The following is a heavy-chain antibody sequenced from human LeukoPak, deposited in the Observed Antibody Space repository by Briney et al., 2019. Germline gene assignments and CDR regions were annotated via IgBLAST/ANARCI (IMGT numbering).Heavy chain of an antibody. Sequence: ASVKLSRTASGYTFSSYYMHWVRQPPGQGLEWMGIINPSGGSTSYAQKFQGRVTMTRDTSTSTVYMELSSLRSEDTAVYYCARDCSSTSCYQAAFDYWGQGALVADPS. CDR2: INPSGGST. CDR3: ARDCSSTSCYQAAFDY. CDR1: GYTFSSYY. D-gene: IGHD2-2*01. V-gene: IGHV1-46*01. J-gene: IGHJ4*02.